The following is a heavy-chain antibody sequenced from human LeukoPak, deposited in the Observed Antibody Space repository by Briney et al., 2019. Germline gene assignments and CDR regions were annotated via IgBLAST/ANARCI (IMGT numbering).Heavy chain of an antibody. D-gene: IGHD2-2*01. V-gene: IGHV3-23*01. CDR1: GFTFSSYA. CDR2: ISGSGGST. CDR3: AKGPRYCSSTSCRMNWYFDL. Sequence: PGGSLRLSCAASGFTFSSYAMSWVRQAPGKGLEWVSAISGSGGSTYYADSVKGRFTISRDNSKNTLYLQMNSLRAEDTAVYYCAKGPRYCSSTSCRMNWYFDLWDRGTLVTVSS. J-gene: IGHJ2*01.